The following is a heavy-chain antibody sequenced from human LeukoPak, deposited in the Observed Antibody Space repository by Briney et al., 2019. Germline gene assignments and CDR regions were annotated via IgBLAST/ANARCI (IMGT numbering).Heavy chain of an antibody. CDR2: ISSGSSSI. J-gene: IGHJ4*02. Sequence: GGSLRLSCAASGFTFSSYEMNWVRQAPGKGLEWVSYISSGSSSIFYADSVKGRFTISRDNAKNSLYLKMNSLTVEDTAVYYCARGGIAARFAYWGQGTLVTVSS. V-gene: IGHV3-48*03. CDR1: GFTFSSYE. CDR3: ARGGIAARFAY. D-gene: IGHD6-6*01.